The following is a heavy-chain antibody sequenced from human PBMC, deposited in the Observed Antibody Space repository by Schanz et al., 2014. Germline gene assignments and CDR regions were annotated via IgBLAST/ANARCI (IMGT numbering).Heavy chain of an antibody. D-gene: IGHD2-2*01. CDR1: GYTFTDYA. CDR2: ISANTGNP. V-gene: IGHV7-4-1*02. Sequence: QVQLVQSGSELKKPGASVKVSCKASGYTFTDYAMNWVRQAPGQGLEWMGWISANTGNPSYAQGFTGRFVFSLDTSVSTAYLQISSLEANDTAVYYCARGYCAGTSCPIFDYWGQGTLVTVSS. J-gene: IGHJ4*02. CDR3: ARGYCAGTSCPIFDY.